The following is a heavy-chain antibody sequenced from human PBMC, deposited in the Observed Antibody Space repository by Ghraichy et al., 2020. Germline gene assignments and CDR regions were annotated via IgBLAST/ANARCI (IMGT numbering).Heavy chain of an antibody. CDR2: IYYIGNT. J-gene: IGHJ6*02. CDR1: GGSVSSSTYY. CDR3: TRGRRRGYYQYELDV. V-gene: IGHV4-39*01. Sequence: GSLRLSCTVSGGSVSSSTYYWGWVRRSPGKRLEWIGSIYYIGNTYYNPSLKSRVTISVDTSSNQFSLKLSSVTAADTALYYCTRGRRRGYYQYELDVWGQGTTVTVSS. D-gene: IGHD3-10*01.